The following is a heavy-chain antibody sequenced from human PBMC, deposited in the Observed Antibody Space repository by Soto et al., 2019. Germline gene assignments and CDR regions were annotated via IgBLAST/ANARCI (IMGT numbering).Heavy chain of an antibody. CDR1: GGSISSGDYY. CDR2: IYYSGST. D-gene: IGHD3-10*01. J-gene: IGHJ4*01. CDR3: ARDSGYGSGNSVNHYLDY. V-gene: IGHV4-30-4*01. Sequence: SETLSLTCTVSGGSISSGDYYWSWIRQPPGKGLEWIGYIYYSGSTYYNPSLKSRVTISVDTSKNQFSLKLSSVTAADTAVYYCARDSGYGSGNSVNHYLDYWGHGTLVTVSS.